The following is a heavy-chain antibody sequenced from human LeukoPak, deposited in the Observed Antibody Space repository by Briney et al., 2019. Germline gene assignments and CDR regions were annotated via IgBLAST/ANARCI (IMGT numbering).Heavy chain of an antibody. CDR3: ARVWRRAAEAGYFDY. Sequence: PGGSLRLSCAASGFTVSSNYMSWVRQAPGKGLEWVSVIYSGGSTYYADSVKGRFTISRDNSKNTLYLQMNSLRAEDTAVYYCARVWRRAAEAGYFDYWGQGTLVTLSS. CDR2: IYSGGST. CDR1: GFTVSSNY. J-gene: IGHJ4*02. D-gene: IGHD6-13*01. V-gene: IGHV3-66*01.